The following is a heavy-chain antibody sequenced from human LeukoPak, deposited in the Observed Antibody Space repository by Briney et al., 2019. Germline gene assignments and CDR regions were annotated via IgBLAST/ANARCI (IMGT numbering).Heavy chain of an antibody. Sequence: SQTLSLTCTVSGGSISSGSYYWSWIRQPPGKGLEWIGYIYYSGSTNYNPSLKSRVTISVDTSKNQFSLKLSSVTAADTAVYYCARGRPDYFDYWGQGTLVTVSS. CDR1: GGSISSGSYY. J-gene: IGHJ4*02. V-gene: IGHV4-61*01. CDR3: ARGRPDYFDY. D-gene: IGHD6-6*01. CDR2: IYYSGST.